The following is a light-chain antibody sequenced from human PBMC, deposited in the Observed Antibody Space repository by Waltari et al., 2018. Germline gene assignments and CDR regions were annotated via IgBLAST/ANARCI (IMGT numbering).Light chain of an antibody. CDR1: QSISSW. J-gene: IGKJ5*01. Sequence: DIQMTQSPSTLSASVGDRVTITCRASQSISSWLAWYQQKPGKAPKLLIYDASSLESGVPSRFSGSGSGTEFTLTISSLQPDDFATYYCQQYNSYSRTFGQGTRLDNK. CDR2: DAS. V-gene: IGKV1-5*01. CDR3: QQYNSYSRT.